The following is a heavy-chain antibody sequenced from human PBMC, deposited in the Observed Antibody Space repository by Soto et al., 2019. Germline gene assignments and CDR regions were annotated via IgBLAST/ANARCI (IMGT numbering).Heavy chain of an antibody. CDR3: ARGPSGDKVDY. V-gene: IGHV4-30-4*01. Sequence: QVQLQESGPGLVEPSQTLSLTCTVSGGSISSGGYDWSWILQPPGKDLEWIGHIYNSGNTYSNPSLKSRVTISVDTSKNQFSLKLSSVTAADTAVYYCARGPSGDKVDYWGQGTLVTVS. CDR2: IYNSGNT. J-gene: IGHJ4*02. CDR1: GGSISSGGYD. D-gene: IGHD1-26*01.